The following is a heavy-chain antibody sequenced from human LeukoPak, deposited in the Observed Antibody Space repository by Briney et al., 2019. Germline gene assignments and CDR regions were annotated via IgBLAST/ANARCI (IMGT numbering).Heavy chain of an antibody. CDR2: IYYSGST. CDR1: GDSISSYY. D-gene: IGHD5-12*01. CDR3: ARGSEWLRMYYFDY. J-gene: IGHJ4*02. V-gene: IGHV4-59*01. Sequence: PSETLSLTCTVSGDSISSYYWSWIRQPPGKGLEWIGYIYYSGSTNYNPSLKSRVTISVDTSKNQFSLKLSSVTAADTAVYYCARGSEWLRMYYFDYWGQGTLVTVSS.